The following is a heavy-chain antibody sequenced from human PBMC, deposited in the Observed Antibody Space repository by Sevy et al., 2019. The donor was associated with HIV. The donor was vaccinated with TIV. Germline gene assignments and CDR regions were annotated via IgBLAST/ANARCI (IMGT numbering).Heavy chain of an antibody. Sequence: GGSLRLSCVASGFAFSNYYAMHWVRQAPGKGLQWVALISYDGSDKYYADSVKGRFTISRDNFKNTLFLQMNSLTTEDTAVYYCAIPRANYVDHYFFYAMDVWGQGTTVTVSS. D-gene: IGHD4-17*01. J-gene: IGHJ6*02. V-gene: IGHV3-30-3*01. CDR3: AIPRANYVDHYFFYAMDV. CDR2: ISYDGSDK. CDR1: GFAFSNYYA.